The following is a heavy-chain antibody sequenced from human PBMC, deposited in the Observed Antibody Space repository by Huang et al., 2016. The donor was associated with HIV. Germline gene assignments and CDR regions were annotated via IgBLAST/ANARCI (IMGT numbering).Heavy chain of an antibody. CDR3: ARQHTGYHIFDL. CDR2: IYPADSDT. Sequence: EVQLVQSGAVVKKPGESLKISCRVSGYSFSGYWIGWVRQMPGRGLEWMGVIYPADSDTKYSPTFKAQVTISVDTSFDIAYLQWRGLRASDTATYYCARQHTGYHIFDLWGQGTTVTVS. D-gene: IGHD5-12*01. V-gene: IGHV5-51*01. CDR1: GYSFSGYW. J-gene: IGHJ3*01.